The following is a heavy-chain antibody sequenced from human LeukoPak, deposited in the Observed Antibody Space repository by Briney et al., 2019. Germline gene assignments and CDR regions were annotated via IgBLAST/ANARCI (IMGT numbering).Heavy chain of an antibody. CDR3: ARGVVRWDIVVVPAAVDY. CDR1: GYTFTSYG. Sequence: ASVKVSCKASGYTFTSYGISWVRQAPGQGLEWMGWISAYNGNTNYAQKLQGRVTMTTDTSTSTAYMELRSLRSDDTAVYYCARGVVRWDIVVVPAAVDYWAQGTLVTVPS. V-gene: IGHV1-18*01. J-gene: IGHJ4*02. D-gene: IGHD2-2*01. CDR2: ISAYNGNT.